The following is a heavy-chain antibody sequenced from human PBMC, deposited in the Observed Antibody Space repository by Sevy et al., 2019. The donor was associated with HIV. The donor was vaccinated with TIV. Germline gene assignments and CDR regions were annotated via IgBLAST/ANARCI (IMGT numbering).Heavy chain of an antibody. J-gene: IGHJ3*02. V-gene: IGHV4-34*01. D-gene: IGHD2-2*01. CDR3: ARHCTGTSCSHAFDI. Sequence: SETLSLTCAVYGGSFSGYYWSWIRQPPGKGLEWIGEINHSGSTNYNPSLKSRVTISVDTSKNQFSLKLSSVTAADTAVYYCARHCTGTSCSHAFDIWGQGTMVTGSS. CDR2: INHSGST. CDR1: GGSFSGYY.